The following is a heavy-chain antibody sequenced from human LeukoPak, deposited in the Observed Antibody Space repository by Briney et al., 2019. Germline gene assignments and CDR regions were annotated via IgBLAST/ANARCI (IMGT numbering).Heavy chain of an antibody. CDR3: ARGRRYSGYDSIYYYMDV. J-gene: IGHJ6*03. D-gene: IGHD5-12*01. CDR1: GGSISSSNW. Sequence: PSGTLSLTCAVSGGSISSSNWWSWVRQPPGKGLEWIGEIYHSGSTNYNPSLKSRVTISVDTSKNQFSLKLSSVTAADTAVYYCARGRRYSGYDSIYYYMDVWGKGTTVTVSS. CDR2: IYHSGST. V-gene: IGHV4-4*02.